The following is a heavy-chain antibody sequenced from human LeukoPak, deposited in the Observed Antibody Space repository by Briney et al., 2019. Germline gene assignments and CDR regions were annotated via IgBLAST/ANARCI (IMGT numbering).Heavy chain of an antibody. D-gene: IGHD3-22*01. Sequence: TGGSLRLSCAASGFSISSYEISWVRQAPGMGLECVSYIGSSGTDKYYADSVKGRFTISRDNAKNSLYLQMNSLRSEDTALYYCARPYDSSGYYSLGYWGQGTLVTVSS. J-gene: IGHJ4*02. CDR3: ARPYDSSGYYSLGY. CDR1: GFSISSYE. CDR2: IGSSGTDK. V-gene: IGHV3-48*03.